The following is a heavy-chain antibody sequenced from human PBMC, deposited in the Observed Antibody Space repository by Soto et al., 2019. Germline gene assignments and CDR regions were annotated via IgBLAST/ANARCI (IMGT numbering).Heavy chain of an antibody. Sequence: GESLKISCKGSGYSFTTYCIGWVRQMPGKGLEWMGIIYPGDSDIRYSPSFQGQVTISADKSISTAYLQWGSLKASDTAMYYCARLEYSSSPFYYSAMDVWGQGTTVTVSS. CDR1: GYSFTTYC. CDR2: IYPGDSDI. D-gene: IGHD6-6*01. V-gene: IGHV5-51*01. J-gene: IGHJ6*02. CDR3: ARLEYSSSPFYYSAMDV.